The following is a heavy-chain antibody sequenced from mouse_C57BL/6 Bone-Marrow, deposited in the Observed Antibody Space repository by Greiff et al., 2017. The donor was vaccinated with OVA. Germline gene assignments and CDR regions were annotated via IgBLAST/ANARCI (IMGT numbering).Heavy chain of an antibody. Sequence: EVKVVESGGDLVKPGGSLKLSCAASGFTFSSYGMSWVRQTPDKRLEWVATISSGGSYTYYPDSVKGRFTISRDNAKNTLYLQMSSLKSEDTAMYYCARGGYDYDGYWGQGTTLTVSS. CDR1: GFTFSSYG. V-gene: IGHV5-6*01. D-gene: IGHD2-4*01. CDR2: ISSGGSYT. CDR3: ARGGYDYDGY. J-gene: IGHJ2*01.